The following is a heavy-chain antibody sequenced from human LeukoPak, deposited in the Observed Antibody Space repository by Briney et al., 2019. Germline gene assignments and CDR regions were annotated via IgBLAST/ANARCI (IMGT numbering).Heavy chain of an antibody. CDR3: AKLTGLGTVTTRDNAFDI. Sequence: PGGSLRLSCAASGFTFSSYAMHWVRQAPGKGLEWVAVISYDGSNKYYADSVKGRFTISRDNSKNTLYLQMNSLRAEDTAVYYCAKLTGLGTVTTRDNAFDIWGQGTMVTVSS. V-gene: IGHV3-30*18. J-gene: IGHJ3*02. CDR1: GFTFSSYA. D-gene: IGHD4-17*01. CDR2: ISYDGSNK.